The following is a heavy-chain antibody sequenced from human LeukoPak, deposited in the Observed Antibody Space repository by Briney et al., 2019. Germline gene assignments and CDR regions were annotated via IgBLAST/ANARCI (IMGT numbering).Heavy chain of an antibody. Sequence: GGSLRLSCAASGFSFGSSDIHWVRQAPDKGLEWVAFISYDGSDKYYADSVKGRFTVSRDNSKRTLYLQMNSLRAEDTAVYYCAKDRGWCFEYWGQGTVVTVSS. CDR2: ISYDGSDK. CDR3: AKDRGWCFEY. D-gene: IGHD6-19*01. V-gene: IGHV3-30*18. J-gene: IGHJ4*02. CDR1: GFSFGSSD.